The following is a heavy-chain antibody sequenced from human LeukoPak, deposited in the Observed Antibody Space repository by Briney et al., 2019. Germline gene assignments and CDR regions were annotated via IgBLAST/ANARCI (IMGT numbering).Heavy chain of an antibody. V-gene: IGHV4-59*12. Sequence: SETLSLTCTVSGGSISSYYWSWIRQPPGKGLEWIGYIYYSGSTNYNPSLKSRVTISVDTSKNQFSLKLSSVTAADTAVYYCARPGPMNWFDPWGQGTLVTVSS. J-gene: IGHJ5*02. D-gene: IGHD2-2*01. CDR1: GGSISSYY. CDR3: ARPGPMNWFDP. CDR2: IYYSGST.